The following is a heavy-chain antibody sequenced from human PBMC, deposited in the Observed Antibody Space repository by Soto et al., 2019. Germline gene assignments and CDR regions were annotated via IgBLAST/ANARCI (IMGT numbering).Heavy chain of an antibody. CDR2: IYYSGST. CDR3: ARGGDSGYDGHDAFDI. Sequence: QVQLQESGPGLVKPSQTLSLTCTVSGGSISSGGYYWSWIRQHPGKGLEWIGYIYYSGSTYYNPSLKSRVTISVDTSKNQFSLKLSSVTAADTAVYYCARGGDSGYDGHDAFDIWGQGTMVTVSS. V-gene: IGHV4-31*03. CDR1: GGSISSGGYY. J-gene: IGHJ3*02. D-gene: IGHD5-12*01.